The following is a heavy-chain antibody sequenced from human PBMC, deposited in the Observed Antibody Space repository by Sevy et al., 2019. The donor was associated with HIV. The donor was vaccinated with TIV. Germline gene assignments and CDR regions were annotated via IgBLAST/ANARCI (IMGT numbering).Heavy chain of an antibody. V-gene: IGHV1-3*01. J-gene: IGHJ4*02. D-gene: IGHD2-15*01. CDR1: GYTFTNYA. Sequence: ASVKVSCKASGYTFTNYAIHWVRQAPGQKLEWMGRINAGNGNTLSQKFQGRVTITRDTSTGTAYMQLSSLRSEETAVYYCARGEYCSGSSCYSEYFEYWGQGTLVTVSS. CDR3: ARGEYCSGSSCYSEYFEY. CDR2: INAGNGNT.